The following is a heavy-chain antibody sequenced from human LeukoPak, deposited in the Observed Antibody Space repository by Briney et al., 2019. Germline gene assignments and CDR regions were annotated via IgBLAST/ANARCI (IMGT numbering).Heavy chain of an antibody. J-gene: IGHJ4*02. CDR3: ARDRTREGFDY. V-gene: IGHV4-59*01. CDR1: GGSFSGYY. D-gene: IGHD1-14*01. Sequence: SETLSLTCAVYGGSFSGYYWSWIRQPPGKGLEWIGYIYYSGSTNYNPSLKSRVTISVDTSKNQFSLKLSSVTAADTAVYYCARDRTREGFDYWGQGTLVTVSS. CDR2: IYYSGST.